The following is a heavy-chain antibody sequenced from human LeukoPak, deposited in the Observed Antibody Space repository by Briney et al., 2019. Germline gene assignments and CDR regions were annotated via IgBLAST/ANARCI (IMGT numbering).Heavy chain of an antibody. D-gene: IGHD6-19*01. J-gene: IGHJ4*02. CDR3: ARICASGSGACAGH. CDR1: GGSISSYY. Sequence: SETLSLTCTVSGGSISSYYWSWIRQPPGKGLEWIGYIYYSGSTNYNPSLKSRVTISVDTSKNQFSLKLSSVTAADTAVYYCARICASGSGACAGHWGQGTLVTVSS. V-gene: IGHV4-59*12. CDR2: IYYSGST.